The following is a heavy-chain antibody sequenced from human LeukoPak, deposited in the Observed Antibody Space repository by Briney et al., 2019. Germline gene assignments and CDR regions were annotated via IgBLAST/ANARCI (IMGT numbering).Heavy chain of an antibody. J-gene: IGHJ4*02. CDR1: GFTFNSYG. CDR2: IRSDGSTK. D-gene: IGHD1-26*01. V-gene: IGHV3-30*02. CDR3: AKDWGAHYFDN. Sequence: GGSLRLSCAASGFTFNSYGMDWVRQAPGKGLEWVAFIRSDGSTKYYADSVKGRFTISRDNSKNTLYLQMNSLRADDTAIYYCAKDWGAHYFDNWGQGILVTVSS.